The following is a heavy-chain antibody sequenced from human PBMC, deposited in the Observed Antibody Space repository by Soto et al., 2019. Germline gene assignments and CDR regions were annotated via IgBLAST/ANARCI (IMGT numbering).Heavy chain of an antibody. V-gene: IGHV1-3*05. CDR3: ARGIKLPTPRDY. Sequence: QVQLVQSGAEEKKPGASVKVSCKSSGYTFTSYAMHWVRQAPGQRLEWMGWINAGNGNTKYSQKFQGRVTITRDTSASTAYMELSSLRSEDTAVYYCARGIKLPTPRDYLGQGTLVTVSS. J-gene: IGHJ4*02. CDR1: GYTFTSYA. CDR2: INAGNGNT. D-gene: IGHD1-20*01.